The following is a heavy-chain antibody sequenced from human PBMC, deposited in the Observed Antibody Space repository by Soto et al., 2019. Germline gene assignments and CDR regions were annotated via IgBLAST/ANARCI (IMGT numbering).Heavy chain of an antibody. D-gene: IGHD3-3*01. V-gene: IGHV4-61*01. CDR1: GGSVSSGSYY. J-gene: IGHJ4*02. CDR3: ARGNDFWSGYYYFEY. CDR2: IYYSGST. Sequence: SETLSLTCTVSGGSVSSGSYYWSWIRQPPGKGLEWIGYIYYSGSTNYNPSLKSRVTISVDTSKNQFSLKLSSVTAADTAVYYCARGNDFWSGYYYFEYWGQGTLVTVSS.